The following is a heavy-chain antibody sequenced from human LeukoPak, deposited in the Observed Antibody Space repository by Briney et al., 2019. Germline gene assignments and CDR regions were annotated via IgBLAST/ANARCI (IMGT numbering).Heavy chain of an antibody. CDR3: AKPGRYYYYYMDV. CDR2: LSGSGGSP. Sequence: GGSLRLSCAASEFTFSDYAMSWVRQAPGKGLEWVATLSGSGGSPYYADSVKGRFTVSRDNSKNTLFLQMNSLRAEDTAVYYCAKPGRYYYYYMDVWGKGTTVTVSS. CDR1: EFTFSDYA. V-gene: IGHV3-23*01. J-gene: IGHJ6*03.